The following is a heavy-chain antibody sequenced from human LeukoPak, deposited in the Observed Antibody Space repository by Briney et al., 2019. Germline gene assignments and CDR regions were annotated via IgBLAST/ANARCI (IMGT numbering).Heavy chain of an antibody. CDR3: AREGIAAARPGDWFDP. V-gene: IGHV4-61*02. D-gene: IGHD6-13*01. CDR2: IYTSGST. J-gene: IGHJ5*02. CDR1: GGSISSGSYY. Sequence: SETLSLTCTVSGGSISSGSYYWSWIRQPAGKGLEWIGRIYTSGSTNYNPSLKSRVTISVDTSKNQFSLKLSSVTAADTAVYYCAREGIAAARPGDWFDPWGQGTLVIVSS.